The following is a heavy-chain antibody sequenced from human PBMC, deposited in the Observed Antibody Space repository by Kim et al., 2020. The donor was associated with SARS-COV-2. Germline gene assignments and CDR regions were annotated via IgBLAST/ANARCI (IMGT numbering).Heavy chain of an antibody. CDR2: IYTSGST. J-gene: IGHJ5*02. V-gene: IGHV4-4*07. CDR3: ARVTRAREYSSGWYRWFDP. D-gene: IGHD6-19*01. Sequence: SETLSLTCTVSGGSISSYYWSWIRQPAGKGLEWIGRIYTSGSTNYNPSLKSRVTMSVDTSKNQFSLKLSSVTAADTAVYYCARVTRAREYSSGWYRWFDPWGQGTLVTVSS. CDR1: GGSISSYY.